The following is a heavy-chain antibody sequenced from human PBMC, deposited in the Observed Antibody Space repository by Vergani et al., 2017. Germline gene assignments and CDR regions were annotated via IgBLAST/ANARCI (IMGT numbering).Heavy chain of an antibody. V-gene: IGHV3-7*01. J-gene: IGHJ6*03. Sequence: EVQLVESGGGLVQPGGSLRLSCAASGFTFSSYWMSWVRQAPGKGLEWVANIKQDGSEKYYVDSVKGRFTISRDNAKNSLYLQMNSLRAEDTAVYYCAREPGKVRGVRYYYYYYMDVWGKGTTVTVSS. CDR3: AREPGKVRGVRYYYYYYMDV. CDR1: GFTFSSYW. D-gene: IGHD3-10*01. CDR2: IKQDGSEK.